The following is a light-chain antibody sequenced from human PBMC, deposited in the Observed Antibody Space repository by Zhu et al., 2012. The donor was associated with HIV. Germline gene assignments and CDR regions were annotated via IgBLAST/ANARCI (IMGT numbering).Light chain of an antibody. Sequence: EIVLTQSPGTLSVSPGERVTLFCRASQSVATTKLAWYQQKSGQAPRLLIYGGSSRATGIPDRFSGTGSGTDFTLTISRLEPEDYAVYHCQQYDSSPWTFGQGTRVEV. CDR3: QQYDSSPWT. CDR1: QSVATTK. CDR2: GGS. V-gene: IGKV3-20*01. J-gene: IGKJ1*01.